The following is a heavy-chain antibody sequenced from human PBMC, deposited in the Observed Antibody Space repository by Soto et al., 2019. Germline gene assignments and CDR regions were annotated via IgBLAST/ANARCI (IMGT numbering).Heavy chain of an antibody. J-gene: IGHJ2*01. V-gene: IGHV3-33*01. Sequence: QVQLVESGGGVVQPGRSLRLSCAASGFTFSSYGMHWVRQAPGKGLEWVAVIWYDGSNKYYADSVKGRFTISRDNSKNTLYLHMNSLRAEDTAVYHCARTSQRDSYGIYWNFELWGRGTLVTVSS. CDR3: ARTSQRDSYGIYWNFEL. CDR2: IWYDGSNK. D-gene: IGHD5-18*01. CDR1: GFTFSSYG.